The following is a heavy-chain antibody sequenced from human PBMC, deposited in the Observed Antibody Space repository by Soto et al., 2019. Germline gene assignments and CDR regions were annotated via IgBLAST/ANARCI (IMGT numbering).Heavy chain of an antibody. V-gene: IGHV1-46*01. Sequence: ASVKVSCKASGYTFTSYYMHWVRQAPGQGLEWMGIINPSGGSTSYAQKFQGRVTMTRDTSTSTVYMELSSLRSEDTAVYYCARDMVRGVISPYLKNYFDYWGQGNLVTVSS. J-gene: IGHJ4*02. CDR3: ARDMVRGVISPYLKNYFDY. CDR2: INPSGGST. D-gene: IGHD3-10*01. CDR1: GYTFTSYY.